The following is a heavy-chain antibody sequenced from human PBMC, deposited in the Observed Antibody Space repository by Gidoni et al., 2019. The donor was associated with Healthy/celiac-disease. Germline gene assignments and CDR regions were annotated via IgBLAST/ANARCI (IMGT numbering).Heavy chain of an antibody. D-gene: IGHD2-2*01. CDR3: ARHHPGIVVVPAAIYWFDP. J-gene: IGHJ5*02. Sequence: QLQLQESGPGLVQPSEPLSLTCTVSGGSISSSSYYWGWIRQPPGKGLEWIGSIYYSGSTYYNPSLKSRVTISVDTSKNQFSLKLSSVTAADTAVYYCARHHPGIVVVPAAIYWFDPWGQGTLVTVSS. CDR2: IYYSGST. CDR1: GGSISSSSYY. V-gene: IGHV4-39*01.